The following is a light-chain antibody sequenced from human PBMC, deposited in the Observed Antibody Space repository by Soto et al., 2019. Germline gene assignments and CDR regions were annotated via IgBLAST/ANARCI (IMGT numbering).Light chain of an antibody. CDR2: AAS. CDR1: QDISDY. J-gene: IGKJ1*01. CDR3: QHYYTYPWT. V-gene: IGKV1-8*01. Sequence: AIRMTQSPSSLSASTGDRVTISCRASQDISDYLVWYQQKPGKAPKVLIHAASTLQGGVSSRLSGSRSGTDFTLTINSLQSEDFATYYCQHYYTYPWTFGQGTKVEV.